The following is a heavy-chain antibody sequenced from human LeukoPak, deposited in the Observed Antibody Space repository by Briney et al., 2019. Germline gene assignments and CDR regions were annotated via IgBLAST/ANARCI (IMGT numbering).Heavy chain of an antibody. Sequence: GGSLRLSCAASGFTFSSYAMSWVRQAPGKGLEWVSAISGSGGSTYYADSVKGRFTISRDNCKNTLYLQMNSLRAEDTAVYYCARAPGYCSGGSCYSYFDYWGQGTLVTVSS. CDR3: ARAPGYCSGGSCYSYFDY. J-gene: IGHJ4*02. D-gene: IGHD2-15*01. CDR2: ISGSGGST. V-gene: IGHV3-23*01. CDR1: GFTFSSYA.